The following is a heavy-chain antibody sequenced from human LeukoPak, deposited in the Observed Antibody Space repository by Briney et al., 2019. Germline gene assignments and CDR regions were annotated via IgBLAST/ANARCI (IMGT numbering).Heavy chain of an antibody. CDR3: ARGRHWGAGADY. J-gene: IGHJ4*02. D-gene: IGHD7-27*01. CDR1: GYSISSGYY. Sequence: SETLSLTCTVSGYSISSGYYWGWIRQAPGKGLEWIGSIYHSGSTYYNPSLKSRVTISVDTSRNQFSLKVSSVTAADTAVYYCARGRHWGAGADYWGQGTLVTVSS. CDR2: IYHSGST. V-gene: IGHV4-38-2*02.